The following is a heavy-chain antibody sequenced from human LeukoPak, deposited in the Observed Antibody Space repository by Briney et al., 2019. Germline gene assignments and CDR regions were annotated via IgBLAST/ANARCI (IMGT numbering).Heavy chain of an antibody. J-gene: IGHJ3*02. CDR2: ISSSGSTI. CDR1: GFTFSDYY. V-gene: IGHV3-11*04. CDR3: ARVHSSGYYNAFDI. Sequence: GGSLRLSCAASGFTFSDYYMSWIRQAPGKGLEWVSYISSSGSTIYYADSVKGRFTISRDNAKNSLYLQMNSLRAEDTAVYYCARVHSSGYYNAFDIWGQGTMVTVSS. D-gene: IGHD3-22*01.